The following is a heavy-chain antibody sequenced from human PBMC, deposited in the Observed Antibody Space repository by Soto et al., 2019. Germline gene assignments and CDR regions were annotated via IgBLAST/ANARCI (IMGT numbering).Heavy chain of an antibody. Sequence: PSETLSLTCTVSGGSISSSSYYWGWIRQPPGQGLEWLGTIYSLGNTYYNPSLKSRVTISVDKSKSQLFLKLSSVTAPDTAVYYCAREGDSSSSLGRYNWFDPWGQGTLVTVSS. CDR1: GGSISSSSYY. CDR2: IYSLGNT. CDR3: AREGDSSSSLGRYNWFDP. V-gene: IGHV4-39*07. J-gene: IGHJ5*02. D-gene: IGHD6-6*01.